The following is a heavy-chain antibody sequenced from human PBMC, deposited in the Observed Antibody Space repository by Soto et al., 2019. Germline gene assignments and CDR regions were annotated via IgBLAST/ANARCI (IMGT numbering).Heavy chain of an antibody. D-gene: IGHD2-15*01. V-gene: IGHV4-31*03. CDR3: ASSPEVVVVAATPYYFDY. CDR1: GGSISSGGYY. J-gene: IGHJ4*02. Sequence: SETLSLTCTVSGGSISSGGYYWSWIRQHPGKGLEWIGYIYYSGSTYYNPSLKSRVTISVDTSKNQFYLKLSAVTAADTAVYYCASSPEVVVVAATPYYFDYWGQGTLVTVSS. CDR2: IYYSGST.